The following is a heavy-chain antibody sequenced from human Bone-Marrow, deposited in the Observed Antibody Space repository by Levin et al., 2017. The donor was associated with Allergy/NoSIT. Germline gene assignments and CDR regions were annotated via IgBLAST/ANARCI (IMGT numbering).Heavy chain of an antibody. CDR1: GFVFSNYA. J-gene: IGHJ4*02. CDR2: IWSDGKIK. CDR3: VSTPY. V-gene: IGHV3-33*01. D-gene: IGHD2-15*01. Sequence: GESLKISCEASGFVFSNYAFHWVRQAPGKGLEWVAVIWSDGKIKYNGDSVKGRFTISRDNSKNTLYLQLSDLRAEDTAVYYCVSTPYWGQGTLVTVSS.